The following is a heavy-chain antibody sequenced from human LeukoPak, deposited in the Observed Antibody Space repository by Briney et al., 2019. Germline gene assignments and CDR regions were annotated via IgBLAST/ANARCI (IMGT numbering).Heavy chain of an antibody. D-gene: IGHD5-18*01. Sequence: ASVKVSCKASRGTFSSYAISWVRQAPGQGLEWMGEIIPIFGTANYAQKFQGRVTITADEPTSTAYMELSSLRSEDTAVYYCARPRGYSYGYGGPFDYWGQGTLVTVSS. CDR3: ARPRGYSYGYGGPFDY. CDR1: RGTFSSYA. V-gene: IGHV1-69*01. CDR2: IIPIFGTA. J-gene: IGHJ4*02.